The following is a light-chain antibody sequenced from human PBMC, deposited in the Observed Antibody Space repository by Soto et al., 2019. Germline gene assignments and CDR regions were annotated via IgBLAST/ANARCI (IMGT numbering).Light chain of an antibody. CDR1: SSDVGGYNY. J-gene: IGLJ2*01. V-gene: IGLV2-14*01. Sequence: QAVVTQPASVSGSPGQSITISCTGTSSDVGGYNYVSWYQQHPGKAPKLMIYDVSNRPSGVSNRFSGSKSGNTASLTISGLQAEDEADYYCTSYAGSSPHVVFGGGTKVTVL. CDR3: TSYAGSSPHVV. CDR2: DVS.